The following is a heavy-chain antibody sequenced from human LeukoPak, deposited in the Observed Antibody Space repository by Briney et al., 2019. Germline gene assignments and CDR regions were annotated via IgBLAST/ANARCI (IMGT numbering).Heavy chain of an antibody. J-gene: IGHJ4*02. CDR3: AKDIFPYGSGAPLDLEVDY. V-gene: IGHV3-30*04. CDR1: GFTFSSYA. CDR2: ISYDGSNK. D-gene: IGHD3-10*01. Sequence: GRSLRLSCAASGFTFSSYAMHWVRQAPGKGLEWVAVISYDGSNKYYADSVKGRFTISRDNSKNTLYLQMNSLRAEDTAVYYCAKDIFPYGSGAPLDLEVDYWGQGTLVTVSS.